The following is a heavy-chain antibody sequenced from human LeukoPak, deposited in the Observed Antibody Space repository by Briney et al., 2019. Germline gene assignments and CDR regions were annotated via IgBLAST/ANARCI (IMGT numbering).Heavy chain of an antibody. CDR2: IKHSGTT. V-gene: IGHV4-34*01. D-gene: IGHD4-23*01. Sequence: PSETLSLTCVVYGGPLSGYYWSWIRQPPGKGLEWIGGIKHSGTTIYNPSLKSRVTISEDTSKNHVSLKVRAVTAADTALYYCTRGPLHGGNSGWFDPWGQGTVVTVSS. J-gene: IGHJ5*02. CDR3: TRGPLHGGNSGWFDP. CDR1: GGPLSGYY.